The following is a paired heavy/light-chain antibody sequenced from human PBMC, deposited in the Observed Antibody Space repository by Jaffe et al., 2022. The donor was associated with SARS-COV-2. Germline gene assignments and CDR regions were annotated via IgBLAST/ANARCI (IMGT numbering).Heavy chain of an antibody. CDR3: AHSHGDILTAYYPFNI. J-gene: IGHJ3*02. Sequence: QIALKESGPTLVKPTQTLTLICTVSGLSVSTTGVGVGWIRQPPGKALEWLALIYWDDDDRYSPSLRSRLTITKDTSRNQVVLTMTNMDPVDTATYYCAHSHGDILTAYYPFNIWGPGTVVTVSS. D-gene: IGHD3-9*01. CDR2: IYWDDDD. V-gene: IGHV2-5*02. CDR1: GLSVSTTGVG.
Light chain of an antibody. CDR2: WAS. CDR3: QQHYDNPFT. V-gene: IGKV4-1*01. CDR1: QSLLYSFNNKKY. J-gene: IGKJ3*01. Sequence: DIVMTQSPDSLAVSLGGRATIYCKSSQSLLYSFNNKKYLSWYQQKPGQPPKLLISWASTREFGVPDRFSGSGSGTDFTLTISGLQAEDVAIYYCQQHYDNPFTFGPGTKVDV.